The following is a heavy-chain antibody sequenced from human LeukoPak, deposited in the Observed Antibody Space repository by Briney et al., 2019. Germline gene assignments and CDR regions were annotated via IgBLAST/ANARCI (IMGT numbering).Heavy chain of an antibody. Sequence: GGSLRLSCAASGFTFNNYAMHWVRQAPGKGLEWVAVISYDGSNKYYADSVKGRFTISRDNFKNTLYLQMNSLRAEDTAVYYCARAPIAVAGQFDYWGQGTLVTVSS. V-gene: IGHV3-30*04. CDR2: ISYDGSNK. CDR1: GFTFNNYA. D-gene: IGHD6-19*01. CDR3: ARAPIAVAGQFDY. J-gene: IGHJ4*02.